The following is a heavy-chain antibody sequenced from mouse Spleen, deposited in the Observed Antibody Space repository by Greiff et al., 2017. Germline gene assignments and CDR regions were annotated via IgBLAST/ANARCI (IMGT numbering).Heavy chain of an antibody. CDR3: ARVRLPHTPTFDY. D-gene: IGHD2-2*01. CDR2: IDPSDSYT. CDR1: GYTFTSYW. J-gene: IGHJ2*01. V-gene: IGHV1-50*01. Sequence: QVQLQQPGAELVKPGASVKLSCKASGYTFTSYWMQWVKQRPGQGLEWIGEIDPSDSYTNYNQKFKGKATLTVDTSSSTAYMQLSSLTSEDSAVYYYARVRLPHTPTFDYWGQGTTLTVSS.